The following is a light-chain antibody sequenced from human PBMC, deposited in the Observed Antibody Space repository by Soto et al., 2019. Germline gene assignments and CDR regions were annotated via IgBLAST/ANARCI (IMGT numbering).Light chain of an antibody. CDR1: SSDVGSYNR. J-gene: IGLJ1*01. Sequence: QSVLTQPASVSGSPGQSIAISCTGTSSDVGSYNRVSWYQQPPGKAPKLMIYEVNNRPSGVSNRFFGSKSGNTASLAISGLQADDEADYYCSSYTTTSNYVFGTGTKVTVL. CDR2: EVN. V-gene: IGLV2-14*01. CDR3: SSYTTTSNYV.